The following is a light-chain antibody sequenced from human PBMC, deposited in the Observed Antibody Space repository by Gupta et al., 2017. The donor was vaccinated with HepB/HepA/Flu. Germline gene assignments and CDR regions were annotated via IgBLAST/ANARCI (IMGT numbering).Light chain of an antibody. V-gene: IGLV1-44*01. CDR1: SSTIGSNT. J-gene: IGLJ2*01. Sequence: QSVLTQPPSASGTPGRRVTSPCSGTSSTIGSNTVNWYQQLPGTAPKLLIYSNNQRPSGVPDRFSGSKSGTSASLAISGLQSEDEADYYCAAWDDSLNGYVVFGGGTKLTVL. CDR3: AAWDDSLNGYVV. CDR2: SNN.